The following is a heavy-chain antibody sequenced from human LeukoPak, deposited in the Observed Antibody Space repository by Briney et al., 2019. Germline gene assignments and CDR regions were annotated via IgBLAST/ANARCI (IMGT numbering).Heavy chain of an antibody. CDR2: ISSSGSTI. V-gene: IGHV3-48*03. D-gene: IGHD6-19*01. Sequence: GGSLRLSCAASGFTFSSYEMNWVRQAPGKGLEWVSYISSSGSTIYYADSVKGRFTISRDNAKNSLYLQMNSLRAEDTAVYYCARASVAARLAFDYWGQGTLVTVSS. CDR1: GFTFSSYE. CDR3: ARASVAARLAFDY. J-gene: IGHJ4*02.